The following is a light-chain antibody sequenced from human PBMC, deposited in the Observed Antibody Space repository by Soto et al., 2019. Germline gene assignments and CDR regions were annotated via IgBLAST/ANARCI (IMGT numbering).Light chain of an antibody. J-gene: IGKJ1*01. V-gene: IGKV3-20*01. CDR2: GAS. Sequence: ETELTQSPGTLSLSPGERATLSCRASQTIRRNYLAWYRQTPSHAPRLLNYGASIKATGISGRFSGSASGTDFTLISSRLEPEDFALYCCQQYGSSPWTFGQGTKVEIK. CDR3: QQYGSSPWT. CDR1: QTIRRNY.